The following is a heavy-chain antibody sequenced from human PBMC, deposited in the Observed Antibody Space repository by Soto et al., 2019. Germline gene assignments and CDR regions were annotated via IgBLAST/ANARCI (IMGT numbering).Heavy chain of an antibody. Sequence: GGSLRLSCAASGFTFSSYWMSWVRQAPGKGLERVANIKQDGSEKYYVDSVKGRFTISRDNAKNSLYLQMNSLRAEDTAVYYCARRGNDYGDYDAFDIWGQGTMVTVSS. CDR2: IKQDGSEK. CDR3: ARRGNDYGDYDAFDI. D-gene: IGHD4-17*01. J-gene: IGHJ3*02. CDR1: GFTFSSYW. V-gene: IGHV3-7*01.